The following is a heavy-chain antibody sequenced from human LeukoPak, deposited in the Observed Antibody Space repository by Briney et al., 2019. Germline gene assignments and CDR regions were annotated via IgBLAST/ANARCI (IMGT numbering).Heavy chain of an antibody. V-gene: IGHV1-2*04. CDR1: GYTFTGYY. J-gene: IGHJ3*02. CDR2: INPNSGGT. Sequence: ATVKVSCKASGYTFTGYYMHWVRQAPGQGLEWMGWINPNSGGTNYAQKFQGWVTMTRDTSISTAYMELSRLRSDDTAVYYCARGGHKSTGAFDIWGQGTMVTVSS. CDR3: ARGGHKSTGAFDI. D-gene: IGHD5/OR15-5a*01.